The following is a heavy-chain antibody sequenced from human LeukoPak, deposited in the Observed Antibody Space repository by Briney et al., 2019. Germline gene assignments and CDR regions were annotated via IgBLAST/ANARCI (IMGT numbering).Heavy chain of an antibody. V-gene: IGHV3-23*01. J-gene: IGHJ4*02. CDR1: GFTFSNYA. CDR3: ARVRLAWRRDGYNWGYYFDY. Sequence: GGSLTLTCAASGFTFSNYALSWVRQAPGKGLEWVSAISCSGDDTYYPDSVKGRFTISRDNAKNSLYLQMNSLRAEDTAVYYCARVRLAWRRDGYNWGYYFDYWGQGTLVTVSS. CDR2: ISCSGDDT. D-gene: IGHD5-24*01.